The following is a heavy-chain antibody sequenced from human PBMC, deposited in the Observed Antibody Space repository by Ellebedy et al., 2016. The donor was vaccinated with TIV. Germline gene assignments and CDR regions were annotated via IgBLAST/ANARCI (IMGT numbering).Heavy chain of an antibody. CDR3: ARIYSNVYYYYYGMDV. J-gene: IGHJ6*02. CDR2: INHSGST. Sequence: SETLSLXXAVYGGSFSGYYWSWIRQPPGKGLEWIGEINHSGSTNYNPSLKSRVTISVDTSKNQFSLKLSSVTAADTAVYYCARIYSNVYYYYYGMDVWGQGTTVTVSS. V-gene: IGHV4-34*01. D-gene: IGHD4-11*01. CDR1: GGSFSGYY.